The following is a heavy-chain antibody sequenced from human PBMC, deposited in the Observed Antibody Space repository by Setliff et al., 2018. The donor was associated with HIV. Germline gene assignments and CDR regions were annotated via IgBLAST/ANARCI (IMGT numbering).Heavy chain of an antibody. CDR3: ARGGGYCTNGLCYNRWFDP. V-gene: IGHV1-2*02. D-gene: IGHD2-8*01. J-gene: IGHJ5*02. CDR1: GYTFTDYY. Sequence: ASVKVSCKASGYTFTDYYIQWVRQAPGQGLEWMGWINTNSGDTNYAEKFQGRVTMTRKTSISTAYMDLSRLKSHDTAVYYCARGGGYCTNGLCYNRWFDPGGQGTPVTVSS. CDR2: INTNSGDT.